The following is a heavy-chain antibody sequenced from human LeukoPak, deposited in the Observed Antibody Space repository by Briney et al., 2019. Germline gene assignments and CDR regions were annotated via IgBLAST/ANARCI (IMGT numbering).Heavy chain of an antibody. Sequence: APVKVSCKVFGYTLTALSMYWVRQAPGKGLEWMGGFDSEDGQTIYAQKFQGRVTMTEDTSTNTAYMELSSLRSEDTAVYYCASEPEYYGLGSPFHYWGQGTLVTVSS. CDR3: ASEPEYYGLGSPFHY. V-gene: IGHV1-24*01. CDR1: GYTLTALS. J-gene: IGHJ4*02. D-gene: IGHD3-10*01. CDR2: FDSEDGQT.